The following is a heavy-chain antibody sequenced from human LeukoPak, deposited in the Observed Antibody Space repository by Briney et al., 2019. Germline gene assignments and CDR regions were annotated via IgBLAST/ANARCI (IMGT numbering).Heavy chain of an antibody. CDR2: IYYSGST. Sequence: SETLSLTCTVSGGSISSSSYYWGWIRQPPGKGLEWIGSIYYSGSTYYNPSLKSRVTISVDTSKNQFSLKLSSVTAADTAVYYCARDGYGDYSYWGQGTLVTVSS. D-gene: IGHD4-17*01. CDR1: GGSISSSSYY. CDR3: ARDGYGDYSY. J-gene: IGHJ4*02. V-gene: IGHV4-39*07.